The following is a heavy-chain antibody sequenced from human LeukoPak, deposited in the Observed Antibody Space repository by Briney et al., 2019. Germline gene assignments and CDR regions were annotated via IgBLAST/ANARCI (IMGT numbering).Heavy chain of an antibody. D-gene: IGHD3-22*01. J-gene: IGHJ4*02. CDR3: ARALYYYDSSGYD. CDR2: IYYTGST. CDR1: GGSISTYY. Sequence: QVQLQESGPGLVKPSETLSLTCTVSGGSISTYYWSWIRQPPGKGLEVIGYIYYTGSTNYNPPLKSRVTISVDTSKNQFSLKLSSVTAADTAVYYCARALYYYDSSGYDWGQGTLVTVSS. V-gene: IGHV4-59*01.